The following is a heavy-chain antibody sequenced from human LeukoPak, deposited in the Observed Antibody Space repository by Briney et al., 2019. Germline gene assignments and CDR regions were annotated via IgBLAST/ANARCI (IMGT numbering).Heavy chain of an antibody. CDR3: ARANMVRGVGSFFDRNWFDP. CDR1: GYTFTGYY. CDR2: MNPISGDT. D-gene: IGHD3-10*01. J-gene: IGHJ5*02. V-gene: IGHV1-8*02. Sequence: ASVKVSCKASGYTFTGYYMHWVRQAPGQGLEWMGWMNPISGDTGYALKFQGRVTMSRNTSISTAYMELGSLRSEDTAVYYCARANMVRGVGSFFDRNWFDPWGQGTLVTVSS.